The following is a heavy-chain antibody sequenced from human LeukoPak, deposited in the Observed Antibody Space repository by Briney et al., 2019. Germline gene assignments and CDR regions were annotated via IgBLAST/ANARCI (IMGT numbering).Heavy chain of an antibody. D-gene: IGHD5-18*01. J-gene: IGHJ5*02. CDR1: GGSVSSSPYY. Sequence: SETLSLTCTVSGGSVSSSPYYWGWIRQPPGKGLEWIGSIYYSGTTHYSPSLESRVTISVDTSKNQFSLKVASVTAADTAIYYCAKGAGGFSYYNWFDPWGQGTLVTVSS. CDR2: IYYSGTT. V-gene: IGHV4-39*07. CDR3: AKGAGGFSYYNWFDP.